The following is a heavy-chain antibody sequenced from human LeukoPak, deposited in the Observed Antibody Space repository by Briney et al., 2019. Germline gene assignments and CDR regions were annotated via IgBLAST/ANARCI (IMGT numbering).Heavy chain of an antibody. CDR1: GGSFSGYY. D-gene: IGHD2-8*01. Sequence: SETLSLTCAVYGGSFSGYYWSWIRQPPGKGLEWIGEINHSGSTNYNPSLKSRVTISVDTSKNQFSLKLSSVTAADTAVYYCARVGYGVYVSKKGFDPWGQGTLVTVSS. CDR3: ARVGYGVYVSKKGFDP. CDR2: INHSGST. V-gene: IGHV4-34*01. J-gene: IGHJ5*02.